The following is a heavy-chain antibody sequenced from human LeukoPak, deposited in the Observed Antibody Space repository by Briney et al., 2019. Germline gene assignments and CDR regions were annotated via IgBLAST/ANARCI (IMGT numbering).Heavy chain of an antibody. J-gene: IGHJ5*02. CDR3: ARSRWLHTYNWFDP. CDR1: GGTFSSYA. D-gene: IGHD5-12*01. Sequence: SVKVSCKASGGTFSSYAISWVRQAPGQGLEWMGRIIPILGIANYAQKFQGRVTITADKSTSTAYMELSSLRSEDTAVYYCARSRWLHTYNWFDPWGQGTLVAISS. V-gene: IGHV1-69*04. CDR2: IIPILGIA.